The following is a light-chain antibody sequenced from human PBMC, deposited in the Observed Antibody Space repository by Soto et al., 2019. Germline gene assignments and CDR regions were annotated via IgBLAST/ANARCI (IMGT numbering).Light chain of an antibody. CDR3: QQYNNWPLT. Sequence: EIVMTQSPGTLSVSPGESATLSCRASQSVSSNLAWYQQKPGQAPRLLIYDTSTRATGVPARFSGSGSGTEFTLTISSLQSEDVAVYYCQQYNNWPLTFGQGTKLEIK. J-gene: IGKJ2*01. V-gene: IGKV3-15*01. CDR1: QSVSSN. CDR2: DTS.